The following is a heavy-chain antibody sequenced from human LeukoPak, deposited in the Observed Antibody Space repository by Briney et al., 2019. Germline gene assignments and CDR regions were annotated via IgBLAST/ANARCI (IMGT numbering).Heavy chain of an antibody. CDR3: ARVRAAKNHDYGDYVWGFPRGWFDP. V-gene: IGHV1-18*01. CDR2: ISAYNGNT. D-gene: IGHD4-17*01. CDR1: GYTFTSYG. Sequence: GASVKVSCKASGYTFTSYGISWVRQAPGQGLEWMGWISAYNGNTNYAQKLQGRVTMTTDTSTSTAYMELRSLRSDDTAVYYCARVRAAKNHDYGDYVWGFPRGWFDPGAREPWSPSPQ. J-gene: IGHJ5*02.